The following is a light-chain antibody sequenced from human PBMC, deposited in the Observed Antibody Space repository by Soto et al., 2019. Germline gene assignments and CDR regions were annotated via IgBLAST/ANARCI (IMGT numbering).Light chain of an antibody. J-gene: IGLJ3*02. Sequence: QSVLTQPPSASGSPGQSVTISCTGTSNDVGGYNYVSWYQQHPGKAPKLMIYEVSERPSGVPDRFSGSKSGNTASLTVSGLQAEDEADYYCSSYAGSNNVMFGGGTKLTVL. CDR3: SSYAGSNNVM. V-gene: IGLV2-8*01. CDR2: EVS. CDR1: SNDVGGYNY.